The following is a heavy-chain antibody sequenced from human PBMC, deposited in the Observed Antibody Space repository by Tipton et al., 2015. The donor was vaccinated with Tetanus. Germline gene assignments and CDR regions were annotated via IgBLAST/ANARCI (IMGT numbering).Heavy chain of an antibody. D-gene: IGHD1-7*01. CDR2: IKQDGREK. Sequence: SLRLSCAASGFTFSSYWMSWVRQAPGKGLEWVANIKQDGREKYYVDSVKGRFTISRDNAKNSLYLQMNSLRAEDTAVYYCARQGFELELGDFDYYGMDVWGQGTTVTVSS. CDR3: ARQGFELELGDFDYYGMDV. J-gene: IGHJ6*02. CDR1: GFTFSSYW. V-gene: IGHV3-7*01.